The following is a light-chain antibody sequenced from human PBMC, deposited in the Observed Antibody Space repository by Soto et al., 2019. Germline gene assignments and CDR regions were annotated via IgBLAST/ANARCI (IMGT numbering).Light chain of an antibody. J-gene: IGKJ4*01. Sequence: EIVLTQSPATLSLSPGERATLSCRASQSVGSSLAWYQQKPGQAPRLLIHDTSNRATGIPARFSGSGSGTDFTLAISSLEPEDFAVYYCQQRNNWPLLWTFGGGTKVEIK. V-gene: IGKV3-11*01. CDR1: QSVGSS. CDR2: DTS. CDR3: QQRNNWPLLWT.